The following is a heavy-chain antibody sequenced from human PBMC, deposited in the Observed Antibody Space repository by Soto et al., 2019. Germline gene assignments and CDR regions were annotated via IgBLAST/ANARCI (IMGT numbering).Heavy chain of an antibody. J-gene: IGHJ4*02. CDR3: ARDREGYRHRYPGTFDY. CDR2: IYYSGST. CDR1: VGSSVRYY. Sequence: WGTLSLSCAVSVGSSVRYYWSWIRQPPGKGLEWIGYIYYSGSTNYNPSLKSRVTISVDTSKNQFSLKLSSVTAADTAVYYCARDREGYRHRYPGTFDYCGTATMVTVSS. D-gene: IGHD5-18*01. V-gene: IGHV4-59*01.